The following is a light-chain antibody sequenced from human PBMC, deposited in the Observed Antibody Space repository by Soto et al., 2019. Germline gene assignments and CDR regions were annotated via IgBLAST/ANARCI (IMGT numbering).Light chain of an antibody. Sequence: VLTQSPSASASLGASVKLTCTLSSGHSSYAIAWHQQQPEKGPRYLMKLNSDGSHSKGDGIPDRFSGSSSGAERYLTISSLQSEDEADYYCQTWSAGIQVFGGGTKVTVL. CDR3: QTWSAGIQV. V-gene: IGLV4-69*01. CDR1: SGHSSYA. J-gene: IGLJ3*02. CDR2: LNSDGSH.